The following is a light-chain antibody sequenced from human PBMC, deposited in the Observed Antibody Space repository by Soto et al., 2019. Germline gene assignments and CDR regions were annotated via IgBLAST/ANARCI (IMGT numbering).Light chain of an antibody. J-gene: IGKJ1*01. CDR1: QGISSY. V-gene: IGKV1-9*01. Sequence: DIQLTQSPSFLSASLGDRVTITCRASQGISSYLAWYQQKPGKAPKLLIYAASTLQYGVPSRFSGSGSGTEFTLTISSLQPEDFATYYCQQVNSYPRAFGQGTKVDI. CDR2: AAS. CDR3: QQVNSYPRA.